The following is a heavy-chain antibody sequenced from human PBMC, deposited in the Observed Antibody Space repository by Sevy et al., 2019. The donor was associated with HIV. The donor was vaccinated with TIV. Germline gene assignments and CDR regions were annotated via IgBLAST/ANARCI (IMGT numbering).Heavy chain of an antibody. CDR1: GFPVSSNY. J-gene: IGHJ4*02. V-gene: IGHV3-66*01. D-gene: IGHD5-18*01. CDR3: ARGKSGYGYGLDY. CDR2: IYSDGST. Sequence: GGSLRLSCAASGFPVSSNYMSWVRQAPGKGLEWVSVIYSDGSTNHADSVKGDFTISRGNSKDTLYLQMNSLRVKDTAVYYWARGKSGYGYGLDYWGQGTLVTVSS.